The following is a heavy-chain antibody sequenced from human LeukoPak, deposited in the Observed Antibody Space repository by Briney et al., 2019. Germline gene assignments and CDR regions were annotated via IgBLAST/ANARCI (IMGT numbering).Heavy chain of an antibody. CDR1: GFTFSSYS. Sequence: GGSLRLSCAASGFTFSSYSMNWVRQAPGKGLEWVSSISSSSSYIYYADSVKGRFTVSRDNAKNSLYLQMNRLRAEDTAVYYCARDKCSSTSCSWFDPWGQGTLVTVSS. D-gene: IGHD2-2*01. CDR3: ARDKCSSTSCSWFDP. V-gene: IGHV3-21*01. J-gene: IGHJ5*02. CDR2: ISSSSSYI.